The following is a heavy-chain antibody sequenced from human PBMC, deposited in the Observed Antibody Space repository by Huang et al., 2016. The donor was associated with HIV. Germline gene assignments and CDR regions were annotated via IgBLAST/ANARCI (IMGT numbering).Heavy chain of an antibody. Sequence: MPGKGLEWMGIIYPGDSATRYSPSFQLQVTISAATSISTAYRQWSILKASDTAMYYCARLSTTWYFDYWGQGTLVTVSS. CDR2: IYPGDSAT. J-gene: IGHJ4*02. V-gene: IGHV5-51*01. CDR3: ARLSTTWYFDY. D-gene: IGHD1-1*01.